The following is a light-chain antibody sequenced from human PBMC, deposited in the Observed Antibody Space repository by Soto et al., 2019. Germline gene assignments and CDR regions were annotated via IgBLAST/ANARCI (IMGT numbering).Light chain of an antibody. CDR3: QQRSNWPREIT. CDR2: DAS. J-gene: IGKJ5*01. Sequence: IVLTQSPVTLSLSPGERATLSCRASQTVSSYLAWYQQKPGQAPRLLIYDASNRATGIPARFSGSGSGTDFTLTISSLEPEDFAVYYCQQRSNWPREITFGQGTRLENK. V-gene: IGKV3-11*01. CDR1: QTVSSY.